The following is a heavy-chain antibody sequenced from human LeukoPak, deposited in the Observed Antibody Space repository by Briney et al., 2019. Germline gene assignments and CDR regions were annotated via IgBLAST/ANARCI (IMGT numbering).Heavy chain of an antibody. Sequence: GGSLRLSCAASGFTFSSYAMHWVRQAPGKGLEWVAVISYDGSNKYYAGSVKGRFTISRDNSKNTLYLQMNSLRAEDTAVYYCARVAEGDHSSSWYPQDNYYGMDVWGQGTTVTVSS. CDR2: ISYDGSNK. V-gene: IGHV3-30-3*01. CDR1: GFTFSSYA. CDR3: ARVAEGDHSSSWYPQDNYYGMDV. D-gene: IGHD6-13*01. J-gene: IGHJ6*02.